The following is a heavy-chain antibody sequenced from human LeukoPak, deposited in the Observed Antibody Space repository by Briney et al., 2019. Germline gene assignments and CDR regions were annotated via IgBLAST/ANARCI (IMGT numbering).Heavy chain of an antibody. Sequence: GRSLRLSCAASGFTFSSYAMHWVRQAPGKGLEWVAVISYDGSNKYYADSVKGRFTISRDNSKNTLYLQMNSLRAEDTAVHYCARDSQSPITTVMVYWGQRTLVTVSS. D-gene: IGHD4-11*01. J-gene: IGHJ4*02. CDR1: GFTFSSYA. CDR3: ARDSQSPITTVMVY. CDR2: ISYDGSNK. V-gene: IGHV3-30-3*01.